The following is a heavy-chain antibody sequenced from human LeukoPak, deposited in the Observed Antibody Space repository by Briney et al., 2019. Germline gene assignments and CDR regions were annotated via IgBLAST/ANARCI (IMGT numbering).Heavy chain of an antibody. CDR2: INSDGSST. Sequence: GGTLRLSCAASGFTFSSYWMHWVRQAPGKGLVWVSRINSDGSSTNYADSVKGRLTISRDNTKNSLYLQMNSLRAEDTAVYYCARLGGRTGAFVIWGEGAMVTVSS. CDR3: ARLGGRTGAFVI. J-gene: IGHJ3*02. D-gene: IGHD3-16*01. V-gene: IGHV3-74*01. CDR1: GFTFSSYW.